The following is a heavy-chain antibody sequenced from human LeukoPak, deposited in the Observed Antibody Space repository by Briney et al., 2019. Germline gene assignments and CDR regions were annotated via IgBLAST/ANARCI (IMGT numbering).Heavy chain of an antibody. Sequence: SETLSLTCTVSGGSLSSYYWSWVRQPPGKGLEWFGYFYYSGSTNYNPSPESRVTISVDTSKHQFSLKLSSVTAADTAVYYCARVRWLVLSHYYYGMDVWGQRTTGTVSS. CDR2: FYYSGST. D-gene: IGHD6-19*01. J-gene: IGHJ6*02. V-gene: IGHV4-59*01. CDR3: ARVRWLVLSHYYYGMDV. CDR1: GGSLSSYY.